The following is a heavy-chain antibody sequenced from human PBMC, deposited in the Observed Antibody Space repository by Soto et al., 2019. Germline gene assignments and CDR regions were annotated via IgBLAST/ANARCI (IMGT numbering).Heavy chain of an antibody. CDR2: IYYSGST. CDR1: GGSISSGGYY. V-gene: IGHV4-31*03. D-gene: IGHD3-10*01. CDR3: ARDAPRAHRLDY. Sequence: SETLSLTCTVSGGSISSGGYYWSWIRQHPGKGLEWIGYIYYSGSTYYNPSLKSRVTISVDTSKNQFSLKLSSVTAADTAVYYCARDAPRAHRLDYWGQGTLVTVSS. J-gene: IGHJ4*02.